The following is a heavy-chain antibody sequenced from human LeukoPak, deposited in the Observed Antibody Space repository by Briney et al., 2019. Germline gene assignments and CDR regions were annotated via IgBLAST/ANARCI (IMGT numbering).Heavy chain of an antibody. V-gene: IGHV1-2*02. CDR3: TRALGSDY. Sequence: ASVNVSCKASVYTFTDYYMNWVRQAPGQGLEWMGWINPNSGGTNYAQKFQGRVTMTRDTSISTAYMELSSLRSDDTAMYYCTRALGSDYWGQGTLVTVSP. CDR2: INPNSGGT. J-gene: IGHJ4*02. CDR1: VYTFTDYY. D-gene: IGHD1-26*01.